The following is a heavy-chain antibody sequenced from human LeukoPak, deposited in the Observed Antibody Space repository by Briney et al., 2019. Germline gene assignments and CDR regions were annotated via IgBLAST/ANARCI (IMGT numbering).Heavy chain of an antibody. Sequence: ASVKVSCKTSGYTFFSCGITWVRQAPGQGLEWMGWISANNGDTKYAPKFQGRVTMTTESNTRTAYLDVRSLRSDDTAVYYCARDGVHSGTTDFWGQGTLITVAS. CDR2: ISANNGDT. D-gene: IGHD1-1*01. J-gene: IGHJ4*02. CDR1: GYTFFSCG. CDR3: ARDGVHSGTTDF. V-gene: IGHV1-18*01.